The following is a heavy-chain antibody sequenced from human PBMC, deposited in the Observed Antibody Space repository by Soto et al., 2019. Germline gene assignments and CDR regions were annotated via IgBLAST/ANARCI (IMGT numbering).Heavy chain of an antibody. J-gene: IGHJ4*02. D-gene: IGHD5-18*01. CDR1: GYTFTSYD. CDR3: ARVAAMDSLNY. V-gene: IGHV1-8*01. Sequence: ASVKVSCKASGYTFTSYDINWVRQATGQGLEWMGWMNPNRGNTVYAQKFQSRVTMTRNTSISTAYMELSSLRSEDTAVYYCARVAAMDSLNYWGQGPLVTVSS. CDR2: MNPNRGNT.